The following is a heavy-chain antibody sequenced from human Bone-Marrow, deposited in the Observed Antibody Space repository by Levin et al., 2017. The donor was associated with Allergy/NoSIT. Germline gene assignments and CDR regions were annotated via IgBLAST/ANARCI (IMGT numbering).Heavy chain of an antibody. Sequence: QPGGSLRLSCAASGFSFENFAMHWVRQVPGKGLEWVSGITWDNSTRGYADSVRGRFTISRDNAKNSLFLHMNSLRAEDTAFYYCAKEGFGRGYNWGDTDYYYYGLDVWGQGTTVTVSS. CDR1: GFSFENFA. J-gene: IGHJ6*02. CDR3: AKEGFGRGYNWGDTDYYYYGLDV. V-gene: IGHV3-9*01. CDR2: ITWDNSTR. D-gene: IGHD5-24*01.